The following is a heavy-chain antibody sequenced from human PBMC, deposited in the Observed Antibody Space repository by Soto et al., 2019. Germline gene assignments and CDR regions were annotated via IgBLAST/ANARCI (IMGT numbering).Heavy chain of an antibody. J-gene: IGHJ4*02. CDR3: ARGSRGLRYFDWSQKYYFDY. CDR1: GYTLTSYD. D-gene: IGHD3-9*01. V-gene: IGHV1-8*01. Sequence: ASVKGSCKGSGYTLTSYDIDWVRQATGQGLEWMGWMNPNSGNTGYAQKFQGRVTMTRNTSISTAYMELSSLRSEDTAVYYCARGSRGLRYFDWSQKYYFDYWGQGTLVTVSS. CDR2: MNPNSGNT.